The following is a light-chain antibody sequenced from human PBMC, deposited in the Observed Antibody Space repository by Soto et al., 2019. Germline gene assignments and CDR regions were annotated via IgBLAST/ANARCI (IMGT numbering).Light chain of an antibody. CDR2: WAS. V-gene: IGKV4-1*01. CDR1: QSVLYSSNNKNY. Sequence: DIVMTQSPDSLAVSLGERATINCKSSQSVLYSSNNKNYLAWYQQRPGQPPKLLIYWASTRESGVPDRDSGSGSGTDFTLTITSLQAEDVAVYYCQQYESTPPTCGQGTKLEIK. J-gene: IGKJ2*01. CDR3: QQYESTPPT.